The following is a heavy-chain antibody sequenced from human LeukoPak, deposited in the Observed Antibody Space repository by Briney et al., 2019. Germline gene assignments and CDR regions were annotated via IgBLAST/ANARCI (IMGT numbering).Heavy chain of an antibody. D-gene: IGHD3-22*01. CDR2: INSYSTYM. Sequence: PGGSLRLSCAASAFSFSNSGMHWVRQAPGKGLEWVSSINSYSTYMYYADAVRGRFTISRDNAKNSLFLQMNSLRAEDTAVYYCARDVTNGYHYQVGVDYWGQGTLVTVSS. V-gene: IGHV3-21*01. CDR3: ARDVTNGYHYQVGVDY. J-gene: IGHJ4*02. CDR1: AFSFSNSG.